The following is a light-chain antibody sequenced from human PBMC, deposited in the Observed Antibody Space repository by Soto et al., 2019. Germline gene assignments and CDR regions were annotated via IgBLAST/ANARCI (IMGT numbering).Light chain of an antibody. CDR1: QTISDW. CDR3: LQYETYWT. J-gene: IGKJ1*01. V-gene: IGKV1-5*03. CDR2: KAS. Sequence: DIQMTQSPSTLSASIGDRVTITCRASQTISDWLAWHQQKPGKAPKLLIYKASSLESGVPSRFSGSGSGTELTLTISSLQPDDFATYYCLQYETYWTFGQGTKVDIK.